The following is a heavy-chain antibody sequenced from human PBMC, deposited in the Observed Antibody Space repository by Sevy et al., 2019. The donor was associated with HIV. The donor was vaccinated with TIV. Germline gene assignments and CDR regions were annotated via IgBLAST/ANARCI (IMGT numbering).Heavy chain of an antibody. CDR2: INAGNGNT. V-gene: IGHV1-3*01. D-gene: IGHD6-6*01. Sequence: ASVKVSCKASGYTFTSYAMHWVRQAPGQRLEWMGWINAGNGNTKYSQKFQGRVTITRDTSASTAYMELSSLRSEDTAVYYCARHKYSSSSGYYYYYMDVWGKGTTVTVSS. J-gene: IGHJ6*03. CDR3: ARHKYSSSSGYYYYYMDV. CDR1: GYTFTSYA.